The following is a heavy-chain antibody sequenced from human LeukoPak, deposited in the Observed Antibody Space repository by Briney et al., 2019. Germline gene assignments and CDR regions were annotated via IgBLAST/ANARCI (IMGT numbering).Heavy chain of an antibody. CDR1: GFTFDDYA. D-gene: IGHD3-10*01. J-gene: IGHJ6*03. CDR2: ISWNSGSI. V-gene: IGHV3-9*03. Sequence: GGSLRLSCAASGFTFDDYAMHWVRQAPGKGLEWVSGISWNSGSIGYADSVKGRFTISRDNAKNSLYLQMNSLRAEDMALYYCARDSMVRGNYYYYMDVWGKGTTVTVSS. CDR3: ARDSMVRGNYYYYMDV.